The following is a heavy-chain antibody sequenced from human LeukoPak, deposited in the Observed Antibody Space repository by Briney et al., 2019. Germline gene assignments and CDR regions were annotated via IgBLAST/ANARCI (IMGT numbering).Heavy chain of an antibody. D-gene: IGHD4-23*01. CDR3: ARVRVTPYISIDS. CDR1: GGSISSGTW. Sequence: PSETLSLTCTVSGGSISSGTWWSWVRQPPGKELEWIGEIYHSGSTNNNPSLKSRVTISVDKSKNQFSLKLNSVTAADTAVYYCARVRVTPYISIDSWGQGTLVTVSS. J-gene: IGHJ4*02. CDR2: IYHSGST. V-gene: IGHV4-4*02.